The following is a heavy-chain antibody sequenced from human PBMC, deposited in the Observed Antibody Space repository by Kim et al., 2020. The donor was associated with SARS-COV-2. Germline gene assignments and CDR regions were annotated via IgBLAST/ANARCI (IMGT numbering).Heavy chain of an antibody. V-gene: IGHV7-4-1*02. D-gene: IGHD6-19*01. J-gene: IGHJ4*02. Sequence: TFAQGFKGRFVVSLDTSGSTAYLQISSLKAEDTAVYYCARDDPDGSGSDYWGQGTLVTVSS. CDR3: ARDDPDGSGSDY.